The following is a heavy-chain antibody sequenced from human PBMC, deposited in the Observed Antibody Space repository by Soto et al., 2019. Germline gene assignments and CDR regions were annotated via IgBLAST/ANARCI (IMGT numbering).Heavy chain of an antibody. V-gene: IGHV4-30-2*01. Sequence: QLQLQESGSGLVKPSQTLSLTCAVSGGSISSGGYSWSWIRQPPGKGLEWIGDIYHSGSTYYNPSLKTRLTISVDRSQNQFSLKLSSVTAADTAVSYCAREGYYYGMDVWGQGTTVTVSS. CDR2: IYHSGST. CDR3: AREGYYYGMDV. CDR1: GGSISSGGYS. J-gene: IGHJ6*02.